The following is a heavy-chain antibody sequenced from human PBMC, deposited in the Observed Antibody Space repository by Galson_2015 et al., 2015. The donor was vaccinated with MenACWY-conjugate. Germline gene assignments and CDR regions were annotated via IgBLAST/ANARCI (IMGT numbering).Heavy chain of an antibody. J-gene: IGHJ2*01. CDR3: ARGVTRTSGTINCYSLS. Sequence: CAISGDSVSSNSAAWTWIRQSPSRGLEWLGRTYYRSRWHNDYAVSVKSRITINPDTSRNQLSLQLSSVTPEDTAVYYCARGVTRTSGTINCYSLSWGRGDLVTVSS. D-gene: IGHD2-15*01. CDR1: GDSVSSNSAA. V-gene: IGHV6-1*01. CDR2: TYYRSRWHN.